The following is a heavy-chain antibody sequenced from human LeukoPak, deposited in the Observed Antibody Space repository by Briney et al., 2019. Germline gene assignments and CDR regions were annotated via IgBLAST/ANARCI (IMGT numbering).Heavy chain of an antibody. D-gene: IGHD3-9*01. Sequence: PSETLSLTCAVYGGSFSGYYWSWLRQPPGKGLEWIGEINHSGSTNYNPSLKSRVTISVDPSKNQFSLKLSSVTAADTAVYYCARRRSYDILTGSPPTRRNLKNRYFDLWGRGTLVTVSS. CDR1: GGSFSGYY. V-gene: IGHV4-34*01. CDR2: INHSGST. J-gene: IGHJ2*01. CDR3: ARRRSYDILTGSPPTRRNLKNRYFDL.